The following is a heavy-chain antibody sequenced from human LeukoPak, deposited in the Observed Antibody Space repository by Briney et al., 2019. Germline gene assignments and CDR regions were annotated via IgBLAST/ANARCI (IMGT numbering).Heavy chain of an antibody. D-gene: IGHD3-22*01. J-gene: IGHJ4*02. CDR3: AGGRYYDSSGPFSY. V-gene: IGHV4-38-2*02. Sequence: ASETLSLTCTVSAYSISSAYYWSWVRQPPGKGLEWIATIFHSGITYYDPSLKSRVTISVDTSKNQFSLRLSSVIAADTAVYYCAGGRYYDSSGPFSYWGQGTLVTVSS. CDR2: IFHSGIT. CDR1: AYSISSAYY.